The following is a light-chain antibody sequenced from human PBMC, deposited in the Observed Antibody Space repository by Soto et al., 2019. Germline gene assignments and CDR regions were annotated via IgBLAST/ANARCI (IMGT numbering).Light chain of an antibody. CDR3: QQYNSYPLT. CDR1: QSISSW. Sequence: DIQMTQSPSTLSASVGDRVTITCRASQSISSWLAWYQQKPGKAPKLLIYKASSLESGVPSRFSGSGSGTEFTITISSLQPDDVATYCCQQYNSYPLTFGGGTKVEIK. CDR2: KAS. J-gene: IGKJ4*01. V-gene: IGKV1-5*03.